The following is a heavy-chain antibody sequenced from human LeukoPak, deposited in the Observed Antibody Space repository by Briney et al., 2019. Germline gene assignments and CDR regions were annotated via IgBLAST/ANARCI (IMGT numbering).Heavy chain of an antibody. D-gene: IGHD2-2*01. CDR2: ISGSGGST. Sequence: GGSLRLSCAASGFTFSDYSMNWVRQAPGKGLEWVSAISGSGGSTYYADSVKGRFTISRDNSKNTLYLQMNSLRAEDTAVYYCAKDGYCSSTSCYAKDYWGQGTLVTVSS. V-gene: IGHV3-23*01. J-gene: IGHJ4*02. CDR3: AKDGYCSSTSCYAKDY. CDR1: GFTFSDYS.